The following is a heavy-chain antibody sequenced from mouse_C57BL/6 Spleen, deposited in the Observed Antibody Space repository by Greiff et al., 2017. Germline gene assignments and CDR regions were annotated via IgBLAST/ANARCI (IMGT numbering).Heavy chain of an antibody. Sequence: VQLHQSGAELVRPGASVTLSCKASGYTFTDYEMHWVKQTPVHGLEWIGAIDPETGGTAYNQKFKGKAILTADKSSSTAYMELRSLTSEDSAVYYCTRRENTRGFAYWGQGTLVTVSA. J-gene: IGHJ3*01. V-gene: IGHV1-15*01. D-gene: IGHD5-2*01. CDR1: GYTFTDYE. CDR2: IDPETGGT. CDR3: TRRENTRGFAY.